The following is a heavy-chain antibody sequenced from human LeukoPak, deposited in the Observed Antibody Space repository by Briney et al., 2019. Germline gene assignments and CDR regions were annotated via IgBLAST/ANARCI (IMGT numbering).Heavy chain of an antibody. V-gene: IGHV1-46*01. D-gene: IGHD2-2*01. CDR1: GYTFTSYY. CDR3: ARETRLGSTSCGVDY. Sequence: ASLQVSSKASGYTFTSYYMHWVRQAPGQGLEWMGIINPSGGSTSYAQKFQGRVTMTRDTSTSTVYMELSSLRSEDTAVYYCARETRLGSTSCGVDYWGQGTLVTVSS. CDR2: INPSGGST. J-gene: IGHJ4*02.